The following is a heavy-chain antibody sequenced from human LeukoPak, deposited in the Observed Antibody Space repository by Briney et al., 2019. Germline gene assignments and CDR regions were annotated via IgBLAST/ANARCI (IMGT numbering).Heavy chain of an antibody. CDR1: GFTFSNAW. CDR2: IKSKTDGGTT. V-gene: IGHV3-15*01. J-gene: IGHJ4*02. Sequence: GRSLRLSCAASGFTFSNAWMSWVRQAPGKGLEWVGRIKSKTDGGTTDYAAPVKGRFTISRDDSKNTLYLQMNSLKTEDTAVYYCTTGIVVVPAARPRDYWGQGTLVTVSS. D-gene: IGHD2-2*02. CDR3: TTGIVVVPAARPRDY.